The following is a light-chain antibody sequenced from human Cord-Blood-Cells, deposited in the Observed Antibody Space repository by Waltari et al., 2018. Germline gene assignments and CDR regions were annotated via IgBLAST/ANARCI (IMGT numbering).Light chain of an antibody. Sequence: DIQMTQSPSSLSASVGDRVTITCQASQDISTYLNWYKQKPGKAPKLLIYDASNLETAVPSRFSGSGSGTDFTFTISSLQPEDIATYYCQQYDNLPHTFGQGTKLEIK. V-gene: IGKV1-33*01. CDR3: QQYDNLPHT. J-gene: IGKJ2*01. CDR2: DAS. CDR1: QDISTY.